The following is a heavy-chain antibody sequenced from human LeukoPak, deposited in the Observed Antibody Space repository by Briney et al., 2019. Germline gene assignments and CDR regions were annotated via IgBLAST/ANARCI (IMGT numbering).Heavy chain of an antibody. V-gene: IGHV4-61*01. CDR3: ARAWDTAYLNY. D-gene: IGHD5-18*01. CDR2: IYYSGST. CDR1: GGSVSSGSYY. J-gene: IGHJ4*02. Sequence: SETLSLTCTVSGGSVSSGSYYWSWIRQPPGKGLAWIGYIYYSGSTNYNPSLKSRVTTSVDTSKNQFSLKLSSVTAADTAVYYCARAWDTAYLNYWGQGTLVTVSS.